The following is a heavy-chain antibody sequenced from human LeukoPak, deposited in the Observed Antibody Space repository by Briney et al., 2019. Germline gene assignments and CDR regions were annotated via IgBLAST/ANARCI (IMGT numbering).Heavy chain of an antibody. Sequence: ASVKDSSKASGYTFTSYVISWVRQAPEQGLEWMGWISAYNGNTNYAQKLQGRVTMTTDTSTSTDYMELRSLRSDDTAVYYCARGPRMITGTTAYYYGMDVWGQGTTVSVSS. CDR1: GYTFTSYV. CDR3: ARGPRMITGTTAYYYGMDV. CDR2: ISAYNGNT. V-gene: IGHV1-18*01. D-gene: IGHD1-7*01. J-gene: IGHJ6*02.